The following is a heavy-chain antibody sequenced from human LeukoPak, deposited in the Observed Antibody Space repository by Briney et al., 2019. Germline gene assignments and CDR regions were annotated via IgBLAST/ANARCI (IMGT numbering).Heavy chain of an antibody. CDR3: ARKAGYSSSWYRSYNWFDP. J-gene: IGHJ5*02. CDR1: GYTFTSYD. D-gene: IGHD6-13*01. V-gene: IGHV1-8*01. CDR2: MNPNSGNT. Sequence: ASVKVSCKASGYTFTSYDINWVRQATGQGLEWMGWMNPNSGNTGYAQKFQGRVTMTRNTSISTAYMELSSLRSEDTAVYYCARKAGYSSSWYRSYNWFDPWGQGTLVTVSS.